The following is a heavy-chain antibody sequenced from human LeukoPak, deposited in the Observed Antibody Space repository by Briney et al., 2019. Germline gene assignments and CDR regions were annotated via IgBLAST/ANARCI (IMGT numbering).Heavy chain of an antibody. J-gene: IGHJ4*02. CDR2: MYYTGST. Sequence: PSETLSLTCTVPGGSISSYYWSWIRQPPGKGLEWIGCMYYTGSTNYNPSLKSRVTISVDTSKNQFSLKLSSVTAVDTAVYYCATGRAYSSVDYWGQGTLVTVSS. CDR1: GGSISSYY. CDR3: ATGRAYSSVDY. D-gene: IGHD6-19*01. V-gene: IGHV4-59*01.